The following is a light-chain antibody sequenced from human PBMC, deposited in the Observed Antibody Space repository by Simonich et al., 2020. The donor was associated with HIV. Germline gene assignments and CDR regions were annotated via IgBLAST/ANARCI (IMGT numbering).Light chain of an antibody. CDR3: QQYNNWPPLT. CDR1: QSVSTN. CDR2: GAS. Sequence: EIVMPQSPATLSVSPGERATLSCTASQSVSTNLAWYQQKPGQAPRLLMYGASTRATGIPARFSGSGSGTEFTLTVSSMQSEDFAVYYCQQYNNWPPLTFGGGTKVEIK. J-gene: IGKJ4*01. V-gene: IGKV3-15*01.